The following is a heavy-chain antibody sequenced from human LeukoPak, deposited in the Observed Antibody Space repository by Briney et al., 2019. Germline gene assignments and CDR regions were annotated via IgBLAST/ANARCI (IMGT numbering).Heavy chain of an antibody. CDR3: AGLVGRYSSGLYYYYFDY. CDR1: GDSINSFDL. Sequence: SETLSLTCTVSGDSINSFDLWSWVRQPPGKGLEWIGEMYLSGTTHSNPSVKSRVTISIDKSKNQFFLNLSSVTAADTAVYYCAGLVGRYSSGLYYYYFDYWGQGTLVTVSS. V-gene: IGHV4-4*02. D-gene: IGHD3-22*01. CDR2: MYLSGTT. J-gene: IGHJ4*02.